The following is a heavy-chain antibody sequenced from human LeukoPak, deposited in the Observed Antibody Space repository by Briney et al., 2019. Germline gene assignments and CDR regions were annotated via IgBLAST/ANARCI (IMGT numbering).Heavy chain of an antibody. CDR3: AKVPRIHCGGDCYLFDY. D-gene: IGHD2-21*02. CDR1: GGSFSGYY. V-gene: IGHV4-34*01. J-gene: IGHJ4*02. Sequence: SETLSLTCAVYGGSFSGYYWSWIRQPPGKGLQWIGEINHSGSVNYNPSLKSRVTILLDTSKNQFSLNLSSVTAADTAVYYCAKVPRIHCGGDCYLFDYWGQGTLVTVSS. CDR2: INHSGSV.